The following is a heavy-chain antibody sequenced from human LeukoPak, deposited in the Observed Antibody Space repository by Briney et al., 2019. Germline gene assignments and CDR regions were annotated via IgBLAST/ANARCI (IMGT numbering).Heavy chain of an antibody. Sequence: GGSLRISCTASGFTFGDYAMSWVRQAPGKGLEWVGFIRSKAYGGTTEYAASVKGRFTISRDDSKSIAYLQMNSLKTEDTAVYYCTRGGGDIQWIQLWWGQGTLVTVSS. CDR1: GFTFGDYA. CDR2: IRSKAYGGTT. CDR3: TRGGGDIQWIQLW. V-gene: IGHV3-49*04. D-gene: IGHD5-18*01. J-gene: IGHJ4*02.